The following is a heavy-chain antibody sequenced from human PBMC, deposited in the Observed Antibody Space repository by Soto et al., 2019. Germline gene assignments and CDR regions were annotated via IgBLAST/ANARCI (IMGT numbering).Heavy chain of an antibody. CDR1: GGSISSGGYY. J-gene: IGHJ4*02. V-gene: IGHV4-61*08. CDR2: IYNSGRY. CDR3: ARTLPNRQLFDS. Sequence: ETLSLTCTVSGGSISSGGYYWGWIRQSPDKGLEWIGYIYNSGRYNYNPSLESRLTISIDTSKNQFSLRLASVTAADTAVYYCARTLPNRQLFDSWSQGTLVTVSS. D-gene: IGHD1-1*01.